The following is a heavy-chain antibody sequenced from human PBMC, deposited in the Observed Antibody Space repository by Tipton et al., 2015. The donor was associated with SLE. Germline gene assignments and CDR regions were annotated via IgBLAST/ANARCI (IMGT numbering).Heavy chain of an antibody. V-gene: IGHV4-59*01. CDR1: GGSISSYY. J-gene: IGHJ4*02. CDR2: IYYSGST. D-gene: IGHD5-18*01. CDR3: ARAGGGYSYGFFDY. Sequence: TLSLTCTVSGGSISSYYWSWIRQPLGKGLEWIGYIYYSGSTNYNPSLKSRVTISVDTSKNQFSLKLSSVTAADTAVYYCARAGGGYSYGFFDYWGQGTLVTVSS.